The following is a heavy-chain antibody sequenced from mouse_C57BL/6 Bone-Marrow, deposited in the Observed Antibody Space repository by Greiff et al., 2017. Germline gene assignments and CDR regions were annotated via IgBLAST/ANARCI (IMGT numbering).Heavy chain of an antibody. J-gene: IGHJ2*01. CDR1: GFTFSSYG. CDR2: ISSGGSYT. Sequence: EVQVVESGGDLVKPGGSLKLSCAASGFTFSSYGMSWVRQTPDKRLGWVATISSGGSYTYYPDSVKGRFTISRDNAKNTLYLQMSSLKSEDTAMYYCARPGDPYYFDYWGQGTTLTVSS. V-gene: IGHV5-6*01. CDR3: ARPGDPYYFDY.